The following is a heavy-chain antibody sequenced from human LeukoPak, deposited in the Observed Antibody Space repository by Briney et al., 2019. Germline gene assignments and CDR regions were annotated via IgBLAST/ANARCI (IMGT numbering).Heavy chain of an antibody. CDR3: ARGPPNWGYDY. Sequence: EASVKFSCKASGYTFTSYDFNWVRQATGQRPEWMGWMSPNSGDTGYAQKFQDRVTMTRNTSISTAYMELSSLRSDDTAVYYCARGPPNWGYDYWGPGTLVTVSS. CDR1: GYTFTSYD. V-gene: IGHV1-8*01. D-gene: IGHD7-27*01. J-gene: IGHJ4*02. CDR2: MSPNSGDT.